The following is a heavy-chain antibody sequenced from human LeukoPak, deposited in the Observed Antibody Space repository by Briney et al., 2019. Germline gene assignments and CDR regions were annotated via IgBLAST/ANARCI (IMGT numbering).Heavy chain of an antibody. CDR2: ISSSSSNT. CDR3: ARSIDSSGYWSFYY. D-gene: IGHD3-22*01. CDR1: GFTFSDYY. Sequence: PGGSLRLSCAASGFTFSDYYMSWIRQAPGKGLEWVSYISSSSSNTNYADSVKGRFTISRDNAKNSLYLQMNSLRAEDTAVYCCARSIDSSGYWSFYYWGQGTLVTVSS. V-gene: IGHV3-11*03. J-gene: IGHJ4*02.